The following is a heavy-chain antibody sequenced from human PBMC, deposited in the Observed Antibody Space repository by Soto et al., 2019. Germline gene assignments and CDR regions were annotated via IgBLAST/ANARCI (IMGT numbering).Heavy chain of an antibody. J-gene: IGHJ3*02. CDR2: ISSSGTYT. CDR1: GFIFSSYT. CDR3: ARKKGDTFDI. V-gene: IGHV3-21*01. Sequence: EVQLVESGGGLVKPGGSLRLSCAASGFIFSSYTMNWVRQAPGKGLEWVSFISSSGTYTYYADSLKGRFTISRDNAKDSLYLQMNSLRAEDTAVYYCARKKGDTFDIWGQGTMVTVSS.